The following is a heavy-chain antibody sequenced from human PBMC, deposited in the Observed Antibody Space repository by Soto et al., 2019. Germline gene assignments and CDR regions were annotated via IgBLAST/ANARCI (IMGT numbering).Heavy chain of an antibody. CDR2: ISYDGSNK. D-gene: IGHD3-3*01. J-gene: IGHJ6*02. CDR3: ARESWIFGMGYAKYGMDV. CDR1: GFTFSSYA. Sequence: QVQLVESGGGVVQPGRSLRLSCAASGFTFSSYAMHWVRQAPGKGLEWVAVISYDGSNKYYADSVKGRFTISRDNSKNTLYLQRNSLRAEDTAVYYCARESWIFGMGYAKYGMDVWGQGTTVTVSS. V-gene: IGHV3-30-3*01.